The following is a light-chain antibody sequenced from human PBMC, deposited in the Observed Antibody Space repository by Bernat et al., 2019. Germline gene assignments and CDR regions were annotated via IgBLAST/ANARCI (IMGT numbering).Light chain of an antibody. CDR2: SAS. J-gene: IGKJ3*01. CDR3: QPLRGFPPFA. CDR1: QDISNY. Sequence: DVQLTQSPSFLSASVGDRVTITCRASQDISNYLAWYQQRPGRAPELLIYSASTLQSGVPSRFSGSGSGTQFTLTISSLQPEDFAIYYCQPLRGFPPFAFGPGTKVDV. V-gene: IGKV1-9*01.